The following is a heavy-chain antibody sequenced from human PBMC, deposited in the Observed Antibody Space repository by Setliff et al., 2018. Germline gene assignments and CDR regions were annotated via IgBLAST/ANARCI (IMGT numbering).Heavy chain of an antibody. D-gene: IGHD3-10*01. CDR2: ISSDGSST. V-gene: IGHV3-74*01. CDR3: VRDWASGDDH. J-gene: IGHJ4*02. CDR1: GFTFSSYW. Sequence: GSLRLSCAASGFTFSSYWMHWVRQDPGKGLVWVSSISSDGSSTSYADSVKGRFTISRDNAKNSLFLQMNILEVEDTAVYYCVRDWASGDDHWGRGTLVTVSS.